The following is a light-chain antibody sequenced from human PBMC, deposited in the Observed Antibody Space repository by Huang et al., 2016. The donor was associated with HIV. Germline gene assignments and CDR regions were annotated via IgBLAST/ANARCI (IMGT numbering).Light chain of an antibody. V-gene: IGKV3-15*01. CDR1: QSVGSK. Sequence: ETVMTQSPATLSVSPGERATLSCRASQSVGSKLAWYQQEPGQAPRLLIYGASTRATGIAARFSGGGSGTEFTLTIASLQSEDSAVYYCQQYNNWPPITFGQGTRVEIK. J-gene: IGKJ5*01. CDR3: QQYNNWPPIT. CDR2: GAS.